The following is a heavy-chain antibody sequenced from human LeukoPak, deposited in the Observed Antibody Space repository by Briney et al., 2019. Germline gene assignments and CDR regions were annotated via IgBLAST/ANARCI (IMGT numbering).Heavy chain of an antibody. V-gene: IGHV4-39*01. Sequence: PSETLSLTCTASGGSISSSSYYWGWIRQSPGKGLEWIGTMSNSGSTYYNPSLKSRVTISGDTAKNQFSLKLSSVTAADTAVYYCARRSQASAGRGIDYWGPGTLVTVSS. D-gene: IGHD6-13*01. CDR1: GGSISSSSYY. CDR3: ARRSQASAGRGIDY. J-gene: IGHJ4*02. CDR2: MSNSGST.